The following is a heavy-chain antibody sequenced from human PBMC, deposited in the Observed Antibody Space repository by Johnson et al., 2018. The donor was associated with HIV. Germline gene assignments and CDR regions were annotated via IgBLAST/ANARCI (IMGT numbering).Heavy chain of an antibody. J-gene: IGHJ3*02. CDR2: IKSKTDGGTT. CDR3: ASEVRGVLDI. V-gene: IGHV3-15*01. Sequence: VQLVESGGGLVKPGGSLRLSCAASGFTFSNAWMSWVRQAPGKGLEWVGRIKSKTDGGTTDYAAPVKGRFTISRDNSNNTVYLQMNSLRVEDTAVYYCASEVRGVLDIWGQGTMVTVSS. CDR1: GFTFSNAW. D-gene: IGHD3-10*01.